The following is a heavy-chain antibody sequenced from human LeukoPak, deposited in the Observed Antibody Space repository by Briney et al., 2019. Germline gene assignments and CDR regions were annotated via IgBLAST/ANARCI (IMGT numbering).Heavy chain of an antibody. Sequence: SETLPLTCSVSGGSIISSSYYWGWIRQPPGKGLEWIGSIYYSGSTYYKPSLKSRVTISVDTSKNQFSLKLSSVTAADTAVYYCAGLYGSGSYYGYWGQGTLVTVSS. CDR1: GGSIISSSYY. V-gene: IGHV4-39*01. CDR2: IYYSGST. D-gene: IGHD3-10*01. CDR3: AGLYGSGSYYGY. J-gene: IGHJ4*02.